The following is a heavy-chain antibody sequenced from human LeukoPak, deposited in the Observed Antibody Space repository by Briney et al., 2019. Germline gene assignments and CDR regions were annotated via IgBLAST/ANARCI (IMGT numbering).Heavy chain of an antibody. CDR1: GYSFTSYW. V-gene: IGHV5-10-1*01. Sequence: GESLRISCKGSGYSFTSYWITWVRQMPGKGREWMGRIDPSDSYTNYSPSFQGHVTISADKSISTAYLQWSSLKASDTAMYCCARYTTGAFDYWGQGTLVTVSS. CDR2: IDPSDSYT. CDR3: ARYTTGAFDY. D-gene: IGHD1-1*01. J-gene: IGHJ4*02.